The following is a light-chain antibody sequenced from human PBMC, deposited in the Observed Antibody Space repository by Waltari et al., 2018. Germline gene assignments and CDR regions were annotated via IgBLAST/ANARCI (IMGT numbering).Light chain of an antibody. CDR1: SSDVGGYNY. CDR2: DVS. Sequence: QSALTQPASVSGSPGQSITISCTGTSSDVGGYNYVSWYQQHPGKAPKLMIYDVSNRPSGGSNRFSGCKTGNTAFLTISGLQAEDEADYYCSTYTSSSTPVVFGGGTKLTVL. V-gene: IGLV2-14*03. J-gene: IGLJ2*01. CDR3: STYTSSSTPVV.